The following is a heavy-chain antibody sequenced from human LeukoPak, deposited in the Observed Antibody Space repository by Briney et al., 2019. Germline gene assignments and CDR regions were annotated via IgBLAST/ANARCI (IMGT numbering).Heavy chain of an antibody. Sequence: ASVKVSCKASGYTFTSYGISWVRQAPGQGLEWMGWISAYNGNTNYAQKLQGRVTMTTDTSTSTAYMELRSLRSDDTAVYYCARDSSGYKNDAFDIWAKGQWSPSLQ. J-gene: IGHJ3*02. CDR2: ISAYNGNT. CDR1: GYTFTSYG. D-gene: IGHD3-22*01. V-gene: IGHV1-18*01. CDR3: ARDSSGYKNDAFDI.